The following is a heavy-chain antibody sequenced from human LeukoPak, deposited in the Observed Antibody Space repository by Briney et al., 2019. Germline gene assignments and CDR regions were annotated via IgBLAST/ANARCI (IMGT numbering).Heavy chain of an antibody. J-gene: IGHJ4*02. V-gene: IGHV4-4*09. Sequence: NSSETLSLTCIVSGGSMSGYYWSWIRQPPGKGLEWIGHTFSSGATTYNPSLKSRVTISVDTSRSQFSLHLSSVTAADTAVYYCARRSRDGYFLDSWGQGTLVTVSS. CDR3: ARRSRDGYFLDS. CDR1: GGSMSGYY. D-gene: IGHD5-24*01. CDR2: TFSSGAT.